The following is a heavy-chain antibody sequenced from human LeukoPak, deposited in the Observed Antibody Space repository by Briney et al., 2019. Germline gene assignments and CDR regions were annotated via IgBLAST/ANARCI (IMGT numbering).Heavy chain of an antibody. J-gene: IGHJ4*02. Sequence: GGSLRLFCAASGFTLSSNDMTWVRQAPGKGLEWVSVIYKSGNTFYSDSVTGRFTISSDNSKNTRYLPMDSLSAEDTPGPFFSRYTRGSYFASWGQGTLVTVSS. CDR1: GFTLSSND. D-gene: IGHD6-19*01. V-gene: IGHV3-53*01. CDR3: SRYTRGSYFAS. CDR2: IYKSGNT.